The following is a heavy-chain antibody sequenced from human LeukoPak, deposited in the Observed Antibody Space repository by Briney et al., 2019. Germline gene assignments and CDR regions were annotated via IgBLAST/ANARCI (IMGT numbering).Heavy chain of an antibody. Sequence: SETLSLTCTVSGGSISSYYWSWIRQPQGKGLEWIGYIYYSGSTNYNPSLKSRVTISVDTSKNQFSLKLSSVTAADTAVYYCARERMSGMDVWGQGTTVTVSS. CDR1: GGSISSYY. D-gene: IGHD2-8*01. CDR3: ARERMSGMDV. CDR2: IYYSGST. V-gene: IGHV4-59*01. J-gene: IGHJ6*02.